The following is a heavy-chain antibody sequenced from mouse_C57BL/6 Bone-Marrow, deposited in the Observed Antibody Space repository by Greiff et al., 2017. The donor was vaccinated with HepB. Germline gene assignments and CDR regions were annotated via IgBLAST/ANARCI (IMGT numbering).Heavy chain of an antibody. CDR3: ARRGYDYDAMDY. Sequence: EVQLQQSGPELVKPGASVKISCKASGYSFTGYYMNWVKQSPEKSLEWIGEINPSTGGTTYNQKFKAKATLTVDKSSSTAYMQLKSLTSEDSAVYYCARRGYDYDAMDYWGQGTSVTVSS. J-gene: IGHJ4*01. CDR2: INPSTGGT. CDR1: GYSFTGYY. V-gene: IGHV1-42*01. D-gene: IGHD2-10*02.